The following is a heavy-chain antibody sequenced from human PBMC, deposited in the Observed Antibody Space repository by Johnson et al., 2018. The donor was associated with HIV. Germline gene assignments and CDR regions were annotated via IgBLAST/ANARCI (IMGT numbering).Heavy chain of an antibody. CDR1: GFTFSSYA. Sequence: QMQLVESGGGVVQPGRSLRLSCVASGFTFSSYAMHWVRQAPGKGLEWVAVISYDGSNKDYADSVKGRFSISRDNSKNTLYLQMNSLRAEDTAVYYCPREKLDRSGYYDAFDIWGQGTMVTVSS. V-gene: IGHV3-30*04. J-gene: IGHJ3*02. CDR2: ISYDGSNK. D-gene: IGHD3-22*01. CDR3: PREKLDRSGYYDAFDI.